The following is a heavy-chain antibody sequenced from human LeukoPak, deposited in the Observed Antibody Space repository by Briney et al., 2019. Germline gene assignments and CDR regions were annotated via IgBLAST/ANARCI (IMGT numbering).Heavy chain of an antibody. V-gene: IGHV3-23*01. CDR3: AKDDYDILTGYYKAAYFDY. CDR2: ISGSGGST. CDR1: GFTFSSYA. J-gene: IGHJ4*02. Sequence: GGSLRLSCAASGFTFSSYAMSWVRQAPGKGLEWVSAISGSGGSTYYADSVKGRFTISRDNSKNPLYLQMNSLRAEDTAVYYCAKDDYDILTGYYKAAYFDYWGQGTLVTVSS. D-gene: IGHD3-9*01.